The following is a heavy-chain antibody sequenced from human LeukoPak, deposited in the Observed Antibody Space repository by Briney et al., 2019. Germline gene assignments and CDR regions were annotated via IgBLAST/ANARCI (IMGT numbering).Heavy chain of an antibody. CDR3: ARLDDYGDYAGWFDP. CDR1: GGSFSSYY. CDR2: IYYSGST. V-gene: IGHV4-59*08. J-gene: IGHJ5*02. D-gene: IGHD4-17*01. Sequence: SETLSLTCTLSGGSFSSYYWSWIRQPPGKGLEWIGYIYYSGSTNYNPSLKSRVTISVDTSKKQFSLKLSSVTAADTAVYYCARLDDYGDYAGWFDPWGQGTLVTVSS.